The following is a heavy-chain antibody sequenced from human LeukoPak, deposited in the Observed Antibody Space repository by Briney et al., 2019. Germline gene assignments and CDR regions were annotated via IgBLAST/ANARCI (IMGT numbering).Heavy chain of an antibody. J-gene: IGHJ4*02. CDR2: ISTGPSII. V-gene: IGHV3-21*01. Sequence: GGSLRLSCAASGFTFSSYSMNWVRQAPGKGLEWVSSISTGPSIIYYADSVKGRFAISRDNAKNSLYLQMNSLRAEDTAVYYCAREGGYWYGGSCRYFDYWGQGILVTVSS. CDR3: AREGGYWYGGSCRYFDY. CDR1: GFTFSSYS. D-gene: IGHD2-15*01.